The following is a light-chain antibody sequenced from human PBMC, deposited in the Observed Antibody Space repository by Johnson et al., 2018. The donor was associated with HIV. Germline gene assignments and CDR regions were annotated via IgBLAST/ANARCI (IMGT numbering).Light chain of an antibody. CDR1: SSNVGSSF. CDR3: GAWDSGLTAHFV. CDR2: ENK. Sequence: QPVLTQPPSVSAAPGQTVTISCSGSSSNVGSSFVSWYRQVPGTAPKLLIYENKKRPSGIADRFSAYKSGTSATLDITGLQTGDEADYYCGAWDSGLTAHFVFGSGTTITVL. J-gene: IGLJ1*01. V-gene: IGLV1-51*02.